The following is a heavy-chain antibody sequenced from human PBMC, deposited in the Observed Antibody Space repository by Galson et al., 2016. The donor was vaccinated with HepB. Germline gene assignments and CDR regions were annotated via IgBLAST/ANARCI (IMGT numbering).Heavy chain of an antibody. CDR1: GYSFTNYF. CDR2: IDPIDSYT. J-gene: IGHJ5*02. D-gene: IGHD3-10*01. CDR3: ARFGDPIGHGKIDL. V-gene: IGHV5-10-1*01. Sequence: QSGAEVKKPGESLKISCKGSGYSFTNYFITWVRQVPGQGLEWMGRIDPIDSYTNYSPSFQGHVTISTDKSINTAYLQWSSLKASDTAIYYCARFGDPIGHGKIDLWGQGTLVTVSS.